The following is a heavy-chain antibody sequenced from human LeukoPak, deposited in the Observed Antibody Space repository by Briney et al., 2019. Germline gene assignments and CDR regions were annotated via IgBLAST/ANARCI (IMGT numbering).Heavy chain of an antibody. J-gene: IGHJ4*02. CDR3: ATHPYSSSWYYFDY. Sequence: SVKVSCKATGGTFSSYAISWVRQAPGQGLEWMGGIIPIFGTANYAQKFQGRVTMTEDTSTDTAYMELSSLRSEDTAVYYCATHPYSSSWYYFDYWGQGTLVTVSS. CDR2: IIPIFGTA. V-gene: IGHV1-69*06. CDR1: GGTFSSYA. D-gene: IGHD6-13*01.